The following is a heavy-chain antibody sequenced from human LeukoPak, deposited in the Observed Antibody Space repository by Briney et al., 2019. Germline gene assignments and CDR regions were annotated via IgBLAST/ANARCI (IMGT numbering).Heavy chain of an antibody. J-gene: IGHJ4*02. Sequence: SETLSLTCTVSGGSISSYYWSWIRQPPGKGLEWIGYIYYSGSTNYNPSLKSRVTISVDTSKNQFSLKLSSVTAADTAVHYCARAEYSSSIIFDYWGQGTLVTVSS. CDR3: ARAEYSSSIIFDY. D-gene: IGHD6-6*01. V-gene: IGHV4-59*01. CDR2: IYYSGST. CDR1: GGSISSYY.